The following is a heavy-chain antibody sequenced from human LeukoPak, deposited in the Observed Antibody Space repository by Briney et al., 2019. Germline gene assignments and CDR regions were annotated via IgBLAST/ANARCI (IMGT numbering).Heavy chain of an antibody. V-gene: IGHV3-7*01. CDR3: VREVYRDSWPDS. CDR2: IKQDGSQK. CDR1: GFTFSTYW. J-gene: IGHJ5*01. D-gene: IGHD5-12*01. Sequence: PGGSLRLSRAASGFTFSTYWMNWVRQPPGKGLEWLANIKQDGSQKYYVDSVKGRFTISRDNAKNSLYLQMNSLRAEDTAVYYCVREVYRDSWPDSWGQGTLVTVSS.